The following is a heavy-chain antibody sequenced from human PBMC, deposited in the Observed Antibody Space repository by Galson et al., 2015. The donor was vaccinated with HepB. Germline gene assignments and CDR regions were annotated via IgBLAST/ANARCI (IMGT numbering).Heavy chain of an antibody. Sequence: HWVRQAPGQGPEWMGKIFAGGGSTRYAERFQGRVTLTRDSSTSTIYMEVSSLRSDDTAVYYCARETPDTYYFDYWGQGTLVTVSS. D-gene: IGHD2-15*01. V-gene: IGHV1-46*01. J-gene: IGHJ4*02. CDR2: IFAGGGST. CDR3: ARETPDTYYFDY.